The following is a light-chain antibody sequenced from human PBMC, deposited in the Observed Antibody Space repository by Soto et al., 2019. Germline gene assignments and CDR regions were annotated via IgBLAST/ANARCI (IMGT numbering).Light chain of an antibody. CDR1: QDIRND. CDR2: AAS. CDR3: LQDIYYPWT. J-gene: IGKJ1*01. V-gene: IGKV1-6*01. Sequence: AIQMTQSPSSLSASVGDRVTITCRASQDIRNDLGWYQQKPGKTPKLLIFAASSLQSGVPTRFSGIGSGTDFTITISSLQPEDFATYYCLQDIYYPWTFGQGTKVEI.